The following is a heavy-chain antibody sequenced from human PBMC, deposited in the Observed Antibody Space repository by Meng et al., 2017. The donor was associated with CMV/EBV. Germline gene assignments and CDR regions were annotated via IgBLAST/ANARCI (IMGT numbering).Heavy chain of an antibody. CDR3: AKQITITNYYYYYAMDV. CDR2: ISSSGSTI. J-gene: IGHJ6*02. CDR1: GFTFSDYY. Sequence: GESLKISCAASGFTFSDYYMSWIRQAPGKGLEWVSYISSSGSTIYYTDSVKGRFTISRDNSKNTMYLQMNSLRAEDTAVYYCAKQITITNYYYYYAMDVWGQGTTVTVSS. D-gene: IGHD5-24*01. V-gene: IGHV3-11*04.